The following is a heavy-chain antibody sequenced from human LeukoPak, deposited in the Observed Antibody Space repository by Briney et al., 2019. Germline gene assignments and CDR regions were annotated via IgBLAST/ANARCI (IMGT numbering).Heavy chain of an antibody. J-gene: IGHJ4*02. V-gene: IGHV3-13*04. D-gene: IGHD2-15*01. CDR3: ARAVGGGWYSIGY. Sequence: GGSLRLSCAASGFTFSSYDMHWVRQATGKGLEWVSGIGTADDTYYPGSVKGRFTISRENAKNSLYLQMNSLRAGDTAVYYCARAVGGGWYSIGYWGQGTLVTASS. CDR1: GFTFSSYD. CDR2: IGTADDT.